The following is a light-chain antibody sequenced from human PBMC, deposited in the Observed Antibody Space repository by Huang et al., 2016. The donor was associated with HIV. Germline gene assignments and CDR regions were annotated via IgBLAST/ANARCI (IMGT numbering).Light chain of an antibody. CDR1: QDIRNS. CDR3: QQYYTPPLT. Sequence: DILMTQSPSSLAASVGDRVTITCRASQDIRNSLAWYQQKPVKAPKLPRYAASRLESGVPSRFSGSGSETYYTLTINGLQPEDFATYYCQQYYTPPLTFGGGTRVEIK. V-gene: IGKV1-NL1*01. CDR2: AAS. J-gene: IGKJ4*01.